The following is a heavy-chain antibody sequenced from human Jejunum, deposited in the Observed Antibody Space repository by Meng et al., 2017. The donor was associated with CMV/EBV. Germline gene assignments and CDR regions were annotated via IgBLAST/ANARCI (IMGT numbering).Heavy chain of an antibody. D-gene: IGHD2/OR15-2a*01. CDR3: ARGIIIVPNAYYFDS. Sequence: LTFSNYGMNWVRQAPGKGLEWVASISPSSSSIYYADSVKGRFTISRDNTKNSLYLQMNSLRAGDTGVYFCARGIIIVPNAYYFDSWGQGTLVTVSS. V-gene: IGHV3-21*01. CDR2: ISPSSSSI. J-gene: IGHJ4*02. CDR1: LTFSNYG.